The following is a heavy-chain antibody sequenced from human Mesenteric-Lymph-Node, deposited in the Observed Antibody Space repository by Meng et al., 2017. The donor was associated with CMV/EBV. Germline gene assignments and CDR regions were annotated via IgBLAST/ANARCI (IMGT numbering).Heavy chain of an antibody. D-gene: IGHD3-3*01. CDR3: ARSRHSLSICGVVPTSDFDY. Sequence: GGSLRLSCAASGFTFSNYWLTWVRQAPGKGLEWVASIKQDGSDKYYADSVKGRFTISRDNFRNTLYLQMNSLGPADTAVLYCARSRHSLSICGVVPTSDFDYWGQGTLVTVSS. J-gene: IGHJ4*02. CDR2: IKQDGSDK. CDR1: GFTFSNYW. V-gene: IGHV3-7*01.